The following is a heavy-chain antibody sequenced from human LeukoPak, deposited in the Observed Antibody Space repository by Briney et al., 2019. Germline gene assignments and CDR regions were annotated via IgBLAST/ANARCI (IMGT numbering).Heavy chain of an antibody. J-gene: IGHJ3*02. V-gene: IGHV3-21*01. CDR2: ISSSSSYI. D-gene: IGHD2-21*02. Sequence: GGSLRLSCAASGFTFSSYSMNWVRQAPGKGLEWVSSISSSSSYIYYADSVKGRFTISRDNAKNSLYLQMNSLRAEDTAVYYCARGLNHDAFDIWGQGTMVTVSS. CDR3: ARGLNHDAFDI. CDR1: GFTFSSYS.